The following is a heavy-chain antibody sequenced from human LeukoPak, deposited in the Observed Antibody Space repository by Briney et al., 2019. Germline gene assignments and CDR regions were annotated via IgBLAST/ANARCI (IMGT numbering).Heavy chain of an antibody. V-gene: IGHV3-7*01. Sequence: GGSLRLSCAASGFPFSNYWMSWVRQAPGKGLEWVANIKEDGSEKNYVDSVKGRFTISRDNAKNSVYLQMDSLRAEDTAVYHCAHSGSYLDYLGQGTLVTVSS. CDR1: GFPFSNYW. D-gene: IGHD1-26*01. CDR2: IKEDGSEK. J-gene: IGHJ4*02. CDR3: AHSGSYLDY.